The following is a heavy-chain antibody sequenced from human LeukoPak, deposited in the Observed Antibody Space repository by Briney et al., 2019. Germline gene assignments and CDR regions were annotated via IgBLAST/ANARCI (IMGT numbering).Heavy chain of an antibody. CDR1: GFSFSNYW. CDR3: ARGYSSSWYLFDY. J-gene: IGHJ4*02. Sequence: GSLRLSCAASGFSFSNYWMSWVRQVPGKGLEWVSVIYSGGSTYYADSVKGRFSISRDDSKNTLYLQMNSLRAEDTAVYYCARGYSSSWYLFDYWGQGTLVTVSS. V-gene: IGHV3-53*01. CDR2: IYSGGST. D-gene: IGHD6-13*01.